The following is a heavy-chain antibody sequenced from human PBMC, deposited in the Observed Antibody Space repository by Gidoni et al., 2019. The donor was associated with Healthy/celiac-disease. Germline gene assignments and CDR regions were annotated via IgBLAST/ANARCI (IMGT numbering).Heavy chain of an antibody. CDR1: GFTFRRYC. Sequence: QVQLVEAGGGVVQPGRSLRLSCAASGFTFRRYCMHWVRQAPGQGLEWVAVISYDGSNKYYADPVKGRFTISRDNSKNTLYLQMNSLRAEDTAVYYCAKDRPYKWELTFYYYYGMDVWGQGTTVTVSS. CDR3: AKDRPYKWELTFYYYYGMDV. D-gene: IGHD1-26*01. J-gene: IGHJ6*02. CDR2: ISYDGSNK. V-gene: IGHV3-30*18.